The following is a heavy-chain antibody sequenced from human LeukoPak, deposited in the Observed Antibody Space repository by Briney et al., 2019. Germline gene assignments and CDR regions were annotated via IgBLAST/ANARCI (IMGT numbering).Heavy chain of an antibody. CDR1: GFTFSDYW. CDR2: IHGDGGTT. CDR3: ARDIYSIAE. J-gene: IGHJ4*02. D-gene: IGHD3-3*02. Sequence: PGGSLRLSCAASGFTFSDYWIHWVRQAPGKGLVWVSLIHGDGGTTNYADSVKGRFTMSRDNAKNMVYLQMNSLRVEDTAVYYCARDIYSIAEWGQGTLVTVSS. V-gene: IGHV3-74*01.